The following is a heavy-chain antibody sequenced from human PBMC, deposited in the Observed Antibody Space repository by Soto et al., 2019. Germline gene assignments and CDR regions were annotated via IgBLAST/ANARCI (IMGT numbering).Heavy chain of an antibody. V-gene: IGHV1-2*04. J-gene: IGHJ4*02. CDR1: GYTFTGYY. Sequence: ASVKVSFKASGYTFTGYYMHWVRQAPGQGLEWMGWINPNSGGTNYAQKFQGWVTMTRDTSISTAYMELSRLRSDDTAVYYCARAGYCSGGSCLIPLDYWGQGTLVTVSS. D-gene: IGHD2-15*01. CDR2: INPNSGGT. CDR3: ARAGYCSGGSCLIPLDY.